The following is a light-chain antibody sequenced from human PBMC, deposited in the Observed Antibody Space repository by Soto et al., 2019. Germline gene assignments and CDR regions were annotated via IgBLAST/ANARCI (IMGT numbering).Light chain of an antibody. CDR3: CSYAGSSTFVV. CDR2: EGS. V-gene: IGLV2-23*03. CDR1: SSDVGSYNL. J-gene: IGLJ2*01. Sequence: QSALTQPASVSGSPGQSITISCTGTSSDVGSYNLVSWYQQHPGKAPKLMIYEGSKRPSGVSNRFSGSKSGNTASLTISGLQEEDEADYYCCSYAGSSTFVVFGGGTKLTVL.